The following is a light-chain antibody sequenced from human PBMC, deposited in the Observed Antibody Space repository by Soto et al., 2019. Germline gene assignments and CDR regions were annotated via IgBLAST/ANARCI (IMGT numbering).Light chain of an antibody. CDR2: GAS. J-gene: IGKJ1*01. Sequence: EILMTQSPCTLAVSPGEITTLSCRASRSVTTSLAWYQQKPGQAPRLLIYGASTRATGIPARFSGSGSGTELSLTISSLQYEDFAVYYCQQYNNWHPWTFGQGTKVDIK. V-gene: IGKV3-15*01. CDR1: RSVTTS. CDR3: QQYNNWHPWT.